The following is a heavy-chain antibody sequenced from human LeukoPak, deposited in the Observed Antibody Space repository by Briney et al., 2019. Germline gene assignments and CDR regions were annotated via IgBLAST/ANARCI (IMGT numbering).Heavy chain of an antibody. Sequence: ASVKVSCKASGYTFTSYDINWVRQATGQGLEWMGWMNPNSGNTGYAQKFQGRVTMTRNTSISTAYMELSSLRSEDTAVYYCASGEDTAMGTDYWGQGTLVTVSS. CDR2: MNPNSGNT. CDR3: ASGEDTAMGTDY. V-gene: IGHV1-8*01. CDR1: GYTFTSYD. J-gene: IGHJ4*02. D-gene: IGHD5-18*01.